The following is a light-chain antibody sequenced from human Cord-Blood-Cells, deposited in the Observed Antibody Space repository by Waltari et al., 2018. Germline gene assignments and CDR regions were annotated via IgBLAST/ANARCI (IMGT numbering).Light chain of an antibody. CDR1: PSFSSY. V-gene: IGKV3-11*01. CDR3: QQRSNLIT. CDR2: DAS. Sequence: EIVLTQSPATLSLSPGERATLSCRASPSFSSYLAWYQQKPGQAPRLLIYDASNRATGIPARFSGSGSETDFTLTISCLEPREFAVYYCQQRSNLITFGQGTRLEIK. J-gene: IGKJ5*01.